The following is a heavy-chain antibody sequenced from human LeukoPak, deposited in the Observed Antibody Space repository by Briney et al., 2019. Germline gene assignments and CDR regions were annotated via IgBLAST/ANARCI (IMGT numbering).Heavy chain of an antibody. V-gene: IGHV3-23*01. CDR3: ARGALAYCGGDCSLNNYFDY. D-gene: IGHD2-21*02. CDR1: GFTFSSYA. J-gene: IGHJ4*02. CDR2: ISGSGGTI. Sequence: GGSLRLSCAASGFTFSSYAMSWVRQAPGKGLEWVSAISGSGGTIYYADSVKGRFTISRDNAKNSLYLQMNSLRDEDTAVYYCARGALAYCGGDCSLNNYFDYWGQGTLVTVSS.